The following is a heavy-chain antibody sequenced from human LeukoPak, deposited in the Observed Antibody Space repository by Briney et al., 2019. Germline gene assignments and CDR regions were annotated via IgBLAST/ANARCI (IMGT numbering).Heavy chain of an antibody. Sequence: GASVKDSCKASGYTFTDYYMHWVRQAPGQGLEWMGWINPNGGGTNYAQNFQGRVTMTRDTSISTTYMELRSLRSDDTAVYYCAKSMSGGLCFFQSWGQGTLVTVSS. CDR3: AKSMSGGLCFFQS. CDR1: GYTFTDYY. V-gene: IGHV1-2*02. J-gene: IGHJ1*01. CDR2: INPNGGGT. D-gene: IGHD2-15*01.